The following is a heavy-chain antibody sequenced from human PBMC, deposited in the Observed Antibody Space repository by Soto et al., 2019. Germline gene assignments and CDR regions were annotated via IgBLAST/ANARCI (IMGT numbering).Heavy chain of an antibody. Sequence: SGGSLRLSCAASGFTFNSAWMNWVRQAPGKGLEWVGRIKSNIDGGTVDYAASVKGRFTISRDDSKSTLYLQMNSLTIEDTAVYYCVSAVIYWGQGTLVTVSS. CDR3: VSAVIY. V-gene: IGHV3-15*05. J-gene: IGHJ1*01. D-gene: IGHD2-21*01. CDR1: GFTFNSAW. CDR2: IKSNIDGGTV.